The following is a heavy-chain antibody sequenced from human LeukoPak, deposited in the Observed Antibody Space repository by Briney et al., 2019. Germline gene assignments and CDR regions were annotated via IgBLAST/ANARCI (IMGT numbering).Heavy chain of an antibody. CDR2: INHNGNVN. CDR1: GFTFSSYW. Sequence: GGSLRHSCAAPGFTFSSYWMNWARQAPGKGLEWVASINHNGNVNYYVDSVKGRFTISRDNAKNSLYLQMSNLRAEDTAVYFCARGGGLDVWGQGATVTVSS. V-gene: IGHV3-7*03. J-gene: IGHJ6*02. CDR3: ARGGGLDV. D-gene: IGHD3-16*01.